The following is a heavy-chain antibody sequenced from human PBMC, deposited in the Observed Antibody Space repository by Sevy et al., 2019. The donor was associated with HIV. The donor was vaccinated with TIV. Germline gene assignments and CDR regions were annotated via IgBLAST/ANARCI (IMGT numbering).Heavy chain of an antibody. D-gene: IGHD6-19*01. Sequence: SETLSLTCTVSGASISSSGYYWGWIRQPPGKGLEWIASINYRGSTFYNPSLKSRVTISSDTSKNRFSLKLNSVTAADTAIYYCAGPTLTYSSGWSYYDSWGQGTVVTVSS. J-gene: IGHJ4*02. CDR2: INYRGST. CDR1: GASISSSGYY. CDR3: AGPTLTYSSGWSYYDS. V-gene: IGHV4-39*01.